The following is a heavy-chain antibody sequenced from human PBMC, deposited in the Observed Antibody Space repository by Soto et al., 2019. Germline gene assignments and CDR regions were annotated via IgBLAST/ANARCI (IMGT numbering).Heavy chain of an antibody. CDR2: IIPIFGTA. CDR3: ARDRQLTKRSGYYYYYGMDV. CDR1: GGTFSSYA. V-gene: IGHV1-69*13. J-gene: IGHJ6*02. Sequence: GASVKVSCKASGGTFSSYAISWVRQAPGQGLEWMGGIIPIFGTANYAQKFQGRVTITADESTSTAYMELSSLRSEDTAVYYCARDRQLTKRSGYYYYYGMDVWGQGTTVTVS. D-gene: IGHD6-13*01.